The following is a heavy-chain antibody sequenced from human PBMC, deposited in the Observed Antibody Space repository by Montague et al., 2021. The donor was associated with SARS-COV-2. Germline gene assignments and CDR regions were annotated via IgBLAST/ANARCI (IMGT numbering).Heavy chain of an antibody. V-gene: IGHV4-31*01. D-gene: IGHD2-2*01. CDR3: ARATSGPAAIFMGFPRPSGAFDN. CDR2: IYYSGST. CDR1: GASISSCGYN. J-gene: IGHJ3*02. Sequence: TLSLTCTVSGASISSCGYNWSWIRQHPGKDLEWIRYIYYSGSTYYNLSLRSPVTISVDTSKNQFSLKLSSVTDADTAVYYCARATSGPAAIFMGFPRPSGAFDNWGQGTLVTVSS.